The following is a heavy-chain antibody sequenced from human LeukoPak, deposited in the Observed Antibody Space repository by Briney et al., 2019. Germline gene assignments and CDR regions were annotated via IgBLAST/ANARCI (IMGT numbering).Heavy chain of an antibody. CDR1: GGSFSGYY. J-gene: IGHJ4*02. D-gene: IGHD4-11*01. V-gene: IGHV4-34*01. CDR3: ARGSRNYNNYEGADY. Sequence: SETLSLTCAVYGGSFSGYYWSWIRQPPGKGLEWIGEINHSGDTKYNPSLKSRVSMSVDVSKDQFSLKLTSLTAADTAVYYCARGSRNYNNYEGADYWGQGTLVTVSS. CDR2: INHSGDT.